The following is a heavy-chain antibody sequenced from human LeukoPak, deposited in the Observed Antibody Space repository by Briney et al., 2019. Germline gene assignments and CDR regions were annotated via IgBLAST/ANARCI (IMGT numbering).Heavy chain of an antibody. J-gene: IGHJ4*02. Sequence: GGSLRLSCAASGFTFSSYETNWVRQAPGKGLEWVSYISSSGSTIYYADSVKGRFTISRDNAKNSLYLQMNSLRAEDTAVYYCARDLGGTGGYFDYWGQGTLVTVSS. V-gene: IGHV3-48*03. CDR3: ARDLGGTGGYFDY. D-gene: IGHD2-15*01. CDR1: GFTFSSYE. CDR2: ISSSGSTI.